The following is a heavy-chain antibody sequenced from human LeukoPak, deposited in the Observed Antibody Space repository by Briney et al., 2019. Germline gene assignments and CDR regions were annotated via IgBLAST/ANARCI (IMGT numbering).Heavy chain of an antibody. V-gene: IGHV3-23*01. CDR1: GFTFSSYA. J-gene: IGHJ2*01. CDR3: AKEPYGDYVEYWYFDL. CDR2: IGGSGGGT. D-gene: IGHD4-17*01. Sequence: GGSLRLSCAASGFTFSSYAMSWVRQAPGKGLEWVSAIGGSGGGTYYADSVKGRFTISRDNSKNTLYLQMNSLRAEDTAVYYCAKEPYGDYVEYWYFDLWGRGTLVTVSS.